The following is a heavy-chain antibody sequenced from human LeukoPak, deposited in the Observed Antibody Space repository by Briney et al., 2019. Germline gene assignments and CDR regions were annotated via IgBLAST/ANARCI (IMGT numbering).Heavy chain of an antibody. J-gene: IGHJ3*02. CDR1: GGSISSYC. Sequence: SETLSLTCTVSGGSISSYCWSWIRQPAGKGLEWIGRIYTSGSTNYNPSLKSRVTMSVDTSKNQFSLKLSSVTAADTAVYYCARDQAVTRFWAFDIWGQGTMVTVSS. D-gene: IGHD4-23*01. V-gene: IGHV4-4*07. CDR3: ARDQAVTRFWAFDI. CDR2: IYTSGST.